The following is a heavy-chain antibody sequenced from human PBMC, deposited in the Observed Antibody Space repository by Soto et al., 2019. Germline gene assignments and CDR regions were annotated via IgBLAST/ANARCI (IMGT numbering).Heavy chain of an antibody. D-gene: IGHD2-15*01. CDR1: GFTFSSYA. J-gene: IGHJ4*02. V-gene: IGHV3-30-3*01. CDR2: ILYDGSNK. Sequence: QVQLVESGGGVVQPGGSLRLSCAASGFTFSSYAMHWVRQAPGKGLEWVAVILYDGSNKYYADSVKGRFTISRDNSKNTLYLQMNSLRADDTAVYYGARDHERYSSGCSCYAVRDYWGQATLLTVSS. CDR3: ARDHERYSSGCSCYAVRDY.